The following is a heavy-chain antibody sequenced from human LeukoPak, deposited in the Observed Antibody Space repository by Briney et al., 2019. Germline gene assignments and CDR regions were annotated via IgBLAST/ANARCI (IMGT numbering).Heavy chain of an antibody. CDR1: GFTFSSYA. Sequence: GGSLRLSCAASGFTFSSYAMHWVRQAPGQGLEWMGIINPSGGSTSYAQKFQGRVTMTRDTSTSTVYMELSSLRSEDTAVYYCARAHGTVTTYYWGQGTLVTVSS. CDR3: ARAHGTVTTYY. J-gene: IGHJ4*02. D-gene: IGHD4-17*01. CDR2: INPSGGST. V-gene: IGHV1-46*01.